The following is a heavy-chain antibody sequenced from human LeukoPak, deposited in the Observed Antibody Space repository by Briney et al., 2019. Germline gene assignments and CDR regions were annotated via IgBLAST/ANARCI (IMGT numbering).Heavy chain of an antibody. V-gene: IGHV2-5*02. D-gene: IGHD5-18*01. Sequence: SGPTLVNPTQTLTLTCTFSGFSLYTSGVGVGWIRQPPGKALEWLALIYWDDDIRYSPSLKNRLTITKDTSKNQVVLRMTNMDPVDSATYFCAHWGGYHYDVPFDTWGQGTMVTVSS. J-gene: IGHJ3*02. CDR1: GFSLYTSGVG. CDR3: AHWGGYHYDVPFDT. CDR2: IYWDDDI.